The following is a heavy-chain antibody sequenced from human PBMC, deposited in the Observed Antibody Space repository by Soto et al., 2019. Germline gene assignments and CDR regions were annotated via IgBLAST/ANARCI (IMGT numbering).Heavy chain of an antibody. CDR2: IYYSGST. J-gene: IGHJ6*02. Sequence: SETLSLTCAVSGGAVSSGSYYWSWIRQPPGKGLEWIGYIYYSGSTNYNPSLKSRVTISVDMSKNQFSLKLSSVTAADTAVYYCARGTYCSSTSCYRPYYYYGMDVWGQGTTVTVSS. V-gene: IGHV4-61*01. D-gene: IGHD2-2*02. CDR3: ARGTYCSSTSCYRPYYYYGMDV. CDR1: GGAVSSGSYY.